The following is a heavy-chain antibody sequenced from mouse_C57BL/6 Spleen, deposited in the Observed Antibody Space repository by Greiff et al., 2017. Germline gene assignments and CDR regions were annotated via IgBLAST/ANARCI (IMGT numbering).Heavy chain of an antibody. J-gene: IGHJ1*03. CDR1: GYTFTTHW. Sequence: QVQLQQPGAELVQPGASVKVSCKASGYTFTTHWMPWVKQRPGQGLALIGRIHPSDSDPNYNQTFTGQATLTVDKSSSTAYMQRSSMTSEDSAVYYCAISRDYDAGWYFDVWGRGTTVTVSS. CDR3: AISRDYDAGWYFDV. CDR2: IHPSDSDP. V-gene: IGHV1-74*01. D-gene: IGHD2-4*01.